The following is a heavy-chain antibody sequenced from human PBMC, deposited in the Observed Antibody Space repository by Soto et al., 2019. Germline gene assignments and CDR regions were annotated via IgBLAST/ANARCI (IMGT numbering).Heavy chain of an antibody. J-gene: IGHJ4*02. CDR1: GGSISSYY. Sequence: SETLSLTCTVSGGSISSYYWSWIRQPPGKGLEWIGYIYYSGSTNYNPSLKSRVTISVDTSKNQFSLKLSSVTAADTAVYYCARLSHCGGACYPPAPFDYWGQGTLVTVSS. D-gene: IGHD2-21*01. CDR3: ARLSHCGGACYPPAPFDY. V-gene: IGHV4-59*08. CDR2: IYYSGST.